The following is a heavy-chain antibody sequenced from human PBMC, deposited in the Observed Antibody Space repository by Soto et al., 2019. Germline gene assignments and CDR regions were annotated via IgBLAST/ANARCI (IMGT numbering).Heavy chain of an antibody. Sequence: EVQLLESGGGLVQPGGSLRLSCAASGFNFSSYAMSWVRQAPGNGLECVSAISGNGGSTYYADSVKDRFTISRDNSKKRLYLQMNSLRAEDTALYYCAKTGSLGYCSGGSRYSGVGLDYWGQGTLVTVSS. J-gene: IGHJ4*02. D-gene: IGHD2-15*01. V-gene: IGHV3-23*01. CDR3: AKTGSLGYCSGGSRYSGVGLDY. CDR1: GFNFSSYA. CDR2: ISGNGGST.